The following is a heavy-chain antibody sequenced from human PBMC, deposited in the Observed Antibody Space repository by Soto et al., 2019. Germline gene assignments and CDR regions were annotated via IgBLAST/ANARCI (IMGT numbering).Heavy chain of an antibody. CDR1: GFTFSSYG. J-gene: IGHJ4*02. V-gene: IGHV3-30*18. D-gene: IGHD1-26*01. CDR3: AKEVGLSGSYYLSSSYYFDY. CDR2: ISYDGSNT. Sequence: QVQLVESGGGVVQPGRSLRLSCVASGFTFSSYGMHWVRQAPGKGLEWVAIISYDGSNTYYADSVKGRFTISRDNSKNTLYLQMNSLRAEYTSVYYCAKEVGLSGSYYLSSSYYFDYWGQGTLVTVSS.